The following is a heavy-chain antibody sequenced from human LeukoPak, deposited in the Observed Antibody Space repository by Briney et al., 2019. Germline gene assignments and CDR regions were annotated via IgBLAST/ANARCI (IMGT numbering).Heavy chain of an antibody. J-gene: IGHJ4*02. Sequence: GGSLRLSCAASGFTFSSYGMHWVRQAPGKGLEWVAVIWYDGSNKYYADSVKGRFTISRDNSKSTLYLQMNSLRAEDTAVYYCARKGPLSNYDILTGYSAGNYFDYWGQGTLVTVSS. CDR1: GFTFSSYG. D-gene: IGHD3-9*01. CDR3: ARKGPLSNYDILTGYSAGNYFDY. CDR2: IWYDGSNK. V-gene: IGHV3-33*01.